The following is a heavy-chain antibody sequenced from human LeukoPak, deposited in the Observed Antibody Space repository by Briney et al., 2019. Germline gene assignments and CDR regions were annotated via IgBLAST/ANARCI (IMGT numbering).Heavy chain of an antibody. V-gene: IGHV4-59*01. Sequence: PSETLSLTCTVSGGSISSYYWSWIRQPPGKGLEWIGYIYYSGSTNYNPSLKSRVTISLDTSKNQFSLKLSSVTAADTAVYYCARAGAVVDNWFDPWGQGTLVTVSS. CDR2: IYYSGST. CDR1: GGSISSYY. CDR3: ARAGAVVDNWFDP. J-gene: IGHJ5*02. D-gene: IGHD2-15*01.